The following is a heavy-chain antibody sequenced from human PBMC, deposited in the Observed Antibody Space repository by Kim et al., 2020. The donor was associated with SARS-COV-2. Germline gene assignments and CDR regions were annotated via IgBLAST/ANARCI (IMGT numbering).Heavy chain of an antibody. CDR2: ISGSGGSK. V-gene: IGHV3-23*01. J-gene: IGHJ4*02. D-gene: IGHD6-19*01. Sequence: GGSLRLSCAASGFTFSSYAMSWVRQAPGKGLEWVAAISGSGGSKYYADSVKGRFTISRDNSKNTLYLQMNSLRAEDTAVYYCAKESTRSGWYGEWGQGTLVTVSS. CDR3: AKESTRSGWYGE. CDR1: GFTFSSYA.